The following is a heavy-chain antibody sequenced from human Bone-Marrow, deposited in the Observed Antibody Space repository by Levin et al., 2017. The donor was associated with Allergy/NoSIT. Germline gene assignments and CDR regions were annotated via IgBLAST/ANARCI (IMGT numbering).Heavy chain of an antibody. V-gene: IGHV3-23*01. Sequence: GGSLRLSCAASGFTFSNFALTWVRQAPGKGLEWVSGISGSGGVTSYADSVKGRFTISRDTSKNTLSLEMNSLRAEDTGIYFCAKLGDDFWSGYYLHFDFWVQGALVTVSS. D-gene: IGHD3-3*01. CDR1: GFTFSNFA. CDR2: ISGSGGVT. CDR3: AKLGDDFWSGYYLHFDF. J-gene: IGHJ4*02.